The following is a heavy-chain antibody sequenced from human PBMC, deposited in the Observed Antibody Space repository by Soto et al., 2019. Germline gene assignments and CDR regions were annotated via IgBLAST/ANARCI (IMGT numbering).Heavy chain of an antibody. CDR3: EGITILGVANY. J-gene: IGHJ4*02. Sequence: SETLSLTCTVSGGSISSGHYYWTWIRQLPGKGLEWIGYIYYTGSIYYNPSLKSRLTLSIDTSKNQFSLKLSSVTAADTAVYYCEGITILGVANYWGRGTLVTVSS. CDR1: GGSISSGHYY. CDR2: IYYTGSI. D-gene: IGHD3-3*01. V-gene: IGHV4-31*03.